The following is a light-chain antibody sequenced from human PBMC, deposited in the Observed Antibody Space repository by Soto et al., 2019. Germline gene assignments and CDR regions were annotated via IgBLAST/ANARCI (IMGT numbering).Light chain of an antibody. Sequence: QSVLTQSPSASGTPGQRVTISCSGSSSNIGAPYDVHWYQHLPGAAPKLLIYGDNNRPSGVPDRFSGSKSGTSASLAITSLQAEDEADYYCQSYDISLHNYVFGTGTKLTVL. CDR2: GDN. V-gene: IGLV1-40*01. J-gene: IGLJ1*01. CDR3: QSYDISLHNYV. CDR1: SSNIGAPYD.